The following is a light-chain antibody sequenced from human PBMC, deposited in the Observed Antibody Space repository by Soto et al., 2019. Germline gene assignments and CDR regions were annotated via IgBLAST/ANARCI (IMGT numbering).Light chain of an antibody. CDR1: NIGSKS. J-gene: IGLJ1*01. V-gene: IGLV3-21*04. Sequence: SYVLTQPPSVSVAPGKTARITCEGNNIGSKSVHWYQQKPGQAPVLVIYYDSDRPSGIPERFSGSNSGNTATLTISRVEAGDEADYYCQVWDNYSDLHYVFGTGTKLTVL. CDR2: YDS. CDR3: QVWDNYSDLHYV.